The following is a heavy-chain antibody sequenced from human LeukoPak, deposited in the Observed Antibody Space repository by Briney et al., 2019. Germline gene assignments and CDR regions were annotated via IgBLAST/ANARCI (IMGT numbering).Heavy chain of an antibody. CDR1: GFNLSSYA. Sequence: PGGSLRLSCVASGFNLSSYAMHWARQAPGKGLEWVSLIRYDGSDKYYADSVKGRFTISRYISKNTLNLQMNSLRAEDTAVYYCAKDASSSSSLADWGQGTLVTVSS. D-gene: IGHD6-6*01. CDR3: AKDASSSSSLAD. J-gene: IGHJ4*02. CDR2: IRYDGSDK. V-gene: IGHV3-30*02.